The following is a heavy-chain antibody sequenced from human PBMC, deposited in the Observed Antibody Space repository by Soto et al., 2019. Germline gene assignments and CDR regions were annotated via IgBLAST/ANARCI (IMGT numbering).Heavy chain of an antibody. V-gene: IGHV4-59*12. J-gene: IGHJ6*02. CDR2: IYYSGST. CDR1: GGSINSYY. D-gene: IGHD4-17*01. CDR3: ARAHYGDYGYGMDV. Sequence: SETLSLTCAVSGGSINSYYWSWIRQPPGKGLEWIGYIYYSGSTYYSPSLKSRVTISVDRSKNQFSLKLTSVTAADTAVYYCARAHYGDYGYGMDVWGQGTPVTVSS.